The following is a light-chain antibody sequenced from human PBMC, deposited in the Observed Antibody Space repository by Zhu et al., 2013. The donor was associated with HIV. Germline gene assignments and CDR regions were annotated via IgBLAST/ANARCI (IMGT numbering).Light chain of an antibody. CDR1: QAISSY. V-gene: IGKV1-9*01. J-gene: IGKJ1*01. CDR2: AAS. CDR3: QQYNSYSPWT. Sequence: DIQLTQSPSFLSASVGDRVTITCRASQAISSYLAWYQQKPGKAPKLLIYAASTLQSGVPSRFSGSGSGTEFTLTISSLQPEDFATYYCQQYNSYSPWTFGQGTKVEV.